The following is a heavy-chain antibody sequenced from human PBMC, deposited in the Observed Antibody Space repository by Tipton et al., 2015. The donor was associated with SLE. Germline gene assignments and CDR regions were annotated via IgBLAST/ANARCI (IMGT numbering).Heavy chain of an antibody. Sequence: TLSLTCTVSGGSISSYFWSWIRQPPGKGLEWIGEINHSGGTNYNPSLKRRVTISGDTSKNQFSLRLNSVTAADTAVYYCARGYKQLSRQWLATVYMDVWGKGTTVTVS. D-gene: IGHD6-19*01. J-gene: IGHJ6*03. CDR2: INHSGGT. CDR3: ARGYKQLSRQWLATVYMDV. CDR1: GGSISSYF. V-gene: IGHV4-34*01.